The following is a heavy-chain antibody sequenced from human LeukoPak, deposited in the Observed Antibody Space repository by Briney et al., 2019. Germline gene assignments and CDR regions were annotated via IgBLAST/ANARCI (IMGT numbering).Heavy chain of an antibody. V-gene: IGHV3-64D*06. CDR1: GFTFSSYA. CDR3: VKDAAMYSSSWYGDY. CDR2: ISSNGGST. J-gene: IGHJ4*02. D-gene: IGHD6-13*01. Sequence: PGGSLRLSCSASGFTFSSYAMHWVRQGPGKGLEYVSAISSNGGSTYYADSVKGRFTISRDNSKNTLYLQMSSLRAEDTAVYYCVKDAAMYSSSWYGDYWGQGTPVTVSS.